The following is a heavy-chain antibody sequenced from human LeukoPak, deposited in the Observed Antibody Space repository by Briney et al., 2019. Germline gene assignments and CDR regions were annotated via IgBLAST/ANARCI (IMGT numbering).Heavy chain of an antibody. CDR2: IFHSGST. D-gene: IGHD3-22*01. CDR3: ARDGVRSYHYDTNAYHYPYYFDS. CDR1: GGSVSSSSYY. Sequence: SETLSLTCIVSGGSVSSSSYYWGWIRQAPGKGHEWIANIFHSGSTYYNPSLKSRATISVDTSKNQFSLKLTSVTAADTAVYYCARDGVRSYHYDTNAYHYPYYFDSWGQGTLVTVSS. V-gene: IGHV4-39*07. J-gene: IGHJ4*02.